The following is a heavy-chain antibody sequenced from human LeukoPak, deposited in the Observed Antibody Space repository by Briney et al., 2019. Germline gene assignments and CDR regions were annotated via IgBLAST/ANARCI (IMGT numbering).Heavy chain of an antibody. CDR1: GVSISSNSYY. D-gene: IGHD7-27*01. J-gene: IGHJ4*02. Sequence: SESLSLTCTASGVSISSNSYYWVWLRQPPRKGLEWVGSINYSRTTYYNSALKRLITITVNTTKTQFSLNLSPVTAADTAMFYCARLKPNFLGTFDSWGQGALVTLS. V-gene: IGHV4-39*07. CDR2: INYSRTT. CDR3: ARLKPNFLGTFDS.